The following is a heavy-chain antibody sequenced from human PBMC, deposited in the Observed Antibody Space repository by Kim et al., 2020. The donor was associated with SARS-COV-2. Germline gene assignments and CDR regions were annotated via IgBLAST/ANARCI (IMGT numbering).Heavy chain of an antibody. Sequence: GGSLRLSCAASGFTFSSYAMHWVRQAPGKGLEWVAVISYDGSNKYYADSVKGRFTISRDNSKNTLYLQMNSLRAEDTAVYYCARDDRPLYCSSTSCYFRFHWFDPWGQGTLVTVSS. CDR1: GFTFSSYA. J-gene: IGHJ5*02. V-gene: IGHV3-30-3*01. CDR3: ARDDRPLYCSSTSCYFRFHWFDP. CDR2: ISYDGSNK. D-gene: IGHD2-2*01.